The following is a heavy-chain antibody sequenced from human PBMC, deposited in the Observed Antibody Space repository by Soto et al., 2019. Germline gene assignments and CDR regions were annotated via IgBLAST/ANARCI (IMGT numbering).Heavy chain of an antibody. V-gene: IGHV3-30*18. CDR3: AKTFGAMDPDY. J-gene: IGHJ4*02. CDR1: GFTFSSYG. CDR2: ISFDGSNK. D-gene: IGHD3-16*01. Sequence: HPGGSLRLSCAASGFTFSSYGMHWVRQAPGKGQEWVAVISFDGSNKYYADSVKGRFTISRDNSKNTLYLQMNSLRAEDTAVYYCAKTFGAMDPDYWGQGTLVTVSS.